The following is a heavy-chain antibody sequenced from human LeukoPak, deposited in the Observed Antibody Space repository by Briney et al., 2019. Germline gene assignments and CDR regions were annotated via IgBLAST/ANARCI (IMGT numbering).Heavy chain of an antibody. J-gene: IGHJ4*02. CDR3: AREMGATPIDY. CDR1: GFTFSSHW. Sequence: GSLRLSCTASGFTFSSHWMPWVRQAAGKGLVWVSRINMVGSSTTYADSVKGRFTISRDNAKNTLYLQMNSLRAEDTAVYYCAREMGATPIDYWGQGTLVTVSS. D-gene: IGHD1-26*01. V-gene: IGHV3-74*03. CDR2: INMVGSST.